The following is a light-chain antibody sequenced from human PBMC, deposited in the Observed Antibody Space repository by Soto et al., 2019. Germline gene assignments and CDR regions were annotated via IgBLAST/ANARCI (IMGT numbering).Light chain of an antibody. CDR3: QAYDYSLTASV. CDR2: GNR. V-gene: IGLV1-44*01. J-gene: IGLJ3*02. CDR1: SSNIGGNA. Sequence: QSVLTQPPSASVTPGQRVTISCSGSSSNIGGNAVNWYQQVPGTAPKLVIFGNRNRPSGVPERFSGSKSGTSASLAITGLQAEDEADYYCQAYDYSLTASVFGGGTKLTVL.